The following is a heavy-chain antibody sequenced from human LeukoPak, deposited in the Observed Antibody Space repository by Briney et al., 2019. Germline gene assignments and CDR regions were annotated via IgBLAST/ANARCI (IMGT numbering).Heavy chain of an antibody. CDR2: INSDRSST. Sequence: GRSLRLSCAASGFTFSSYWMHWVRQAPGKGLVWVSRINSDRSSTSYADSVKGRFTISRDNAKNTLYLQMNSLRAEDTAVYYCARRRGIVVSAFDIWGQGTMVTVSS. CDR1: GFTFSSYW. CDR3: ARRRGIVVSAFDI. V-gene: IGHV3-74*01. J-gene: IGHJ3*02. D-gene: IGHD3-22*01.